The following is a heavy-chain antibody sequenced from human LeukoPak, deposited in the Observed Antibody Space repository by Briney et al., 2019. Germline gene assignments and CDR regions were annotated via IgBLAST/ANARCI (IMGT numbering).Heavy chain of an antibody. J-gene: IGHJ4*02. CDR3: ARPEFDWLSYGYDY. D-gene: IGHD3-9*01. CDR1: GGTFSSYA. Sequence: ASVKVSCKASGGTFSSYAISWVRQAPGQGLEWMGRIIPILGIANYAQKFQGRVTITADKSTSTAYMELSSLRSEDTAVYYCARPEFDWLSYGYDYWGQGTLVTVSS. CDR2: IIPILGIA. V-gene: IGHV1-69*04.